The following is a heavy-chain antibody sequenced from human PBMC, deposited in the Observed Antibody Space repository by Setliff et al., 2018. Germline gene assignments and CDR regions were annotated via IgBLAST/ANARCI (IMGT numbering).Heavy chain of an antibody. CDR1: GDSISSGSYY. V-gene: IGHV4-61*09. CDR3: AKESLAINTRWFDP. J-gene: IGHJ5*02. Sequence: PSETLSLTCTVSGDSISSGSYYWTWIRPPAGKGLEWIGHFHTGGSTNYNRALRSRASMSVDTSKNQFSLKLSSVTAADTATYYCAKESLAINTRWFDPWGQGILVTSPQ. D-gene: IGHD3-3*02. CDR2: FHTGGST.